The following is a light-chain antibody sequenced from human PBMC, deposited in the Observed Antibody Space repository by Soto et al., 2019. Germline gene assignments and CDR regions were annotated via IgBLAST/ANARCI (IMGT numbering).Light chain of an antibody. CDR2: HAA. Sequence: EVVITQSPATLSVAPGERATLSCRASQSVNFKLAWYQQKPGQAPRLLIYHAATTANGIPARFSGSGSGTEFTLTISSLQSEDFALYYCQQYNEWPTFGQGTKVDI. CDR3: QQYNEWPT. CDR1: QSVNFK. V-gene: IGKV3D-15*01. J-gene: IGKJ1*01.